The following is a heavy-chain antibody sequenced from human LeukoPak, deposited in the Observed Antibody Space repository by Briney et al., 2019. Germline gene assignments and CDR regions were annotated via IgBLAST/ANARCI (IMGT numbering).Heavy chain of an antibody. D-gene: IGHD5-18*01. CDR3: AKAARYSYGPEDY. CDR2: ISYDGSNK. V-gene: IGHV3-30*18. J-gene: IGHJ4*02. CDR1: GFTFSSYG. Sequence: PGGSQRLSCAASGFTFSSYGMHWVRQAPGKGLEWVAVISYDGSNKYYADSVKGRFTISRDNSKNTLYLQMNSLRAEDTAVYYCAKAARYSYGPEDYWGQGTLVTVSS.